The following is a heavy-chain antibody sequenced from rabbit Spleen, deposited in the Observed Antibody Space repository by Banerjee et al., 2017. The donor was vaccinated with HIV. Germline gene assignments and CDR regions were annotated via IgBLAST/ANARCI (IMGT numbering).Heavy chain of an antibody. V-gene: IGHV1S45*01. CDR3: ARDLVAAIGWNFNL. D-gene: IGHD5-1*01. CDR2: INAVTGKA. Sequence: QEQLVESGGGLVQPEGSLTLTCKASGFSFSDRDVMCWVRQAPGKGLQWIACINAVTGKAVYATWAKGRFIMSRPSSTTVTLQMTSLTVADTATYFCARDLVAAIGWNFNLWGPAPSSPS. CDR1: GFSFSDRDV. J-gene: IGHJ4*01.